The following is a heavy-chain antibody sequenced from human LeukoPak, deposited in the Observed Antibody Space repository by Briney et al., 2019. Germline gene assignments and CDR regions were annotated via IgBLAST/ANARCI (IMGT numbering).Heavy chain of an antibody. CDR3: AKEFTVTSSDAFDI. J-gene: IGHJ3*02. CDR1: GFTFTDTY. Sequence: GGSLRLSCAVSGFTFTDTYMTWIRQAPGKGLESLSYISPSGTDISYADSVKGRFTISRDNAKNSLYLQMSSLRAEDTALYYCAKEFTVTSSDAFDIWGQGTMVTVSS. V-gene: IGHV3-11*01. CDR2: ISPSGTDI. D-gene: IGHD4-17*01.